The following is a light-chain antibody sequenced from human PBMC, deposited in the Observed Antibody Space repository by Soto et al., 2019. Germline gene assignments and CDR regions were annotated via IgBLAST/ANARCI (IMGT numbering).Light chain of an antibody. CDR1: QSVSTY. CDR3: QQNSNWLGT. J-gene: IGKJ1*01. CDR2: GAS. V-gene: IGKV3-11*01. Sequence: EIVLTQSPATLTLSPGERATLSCRASQSVSTYISWFQQKPGHPPRLLISGASNRAAGVPARFSGSGSGTAFALTISSLEPEDCAVYYCQQNSNWLGTFGQGTKVEIK.